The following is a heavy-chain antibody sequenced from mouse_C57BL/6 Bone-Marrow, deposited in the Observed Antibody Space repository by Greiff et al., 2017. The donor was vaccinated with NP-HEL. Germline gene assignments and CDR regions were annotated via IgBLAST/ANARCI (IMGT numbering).Heavy chain of an antibody. CDR3: ARDAPITTVVATHWYFDV. J-gene: IGHJ1*03. Sequence: EVKLMESGGGLVQSGRSLRLSCATSGFTFSDFYMEWVRQAPGKGLEWIAASRNKANDYTTEYSASVKGRFIVSRDTSQSILYLQMNALRAEDTAIYYCARDAPITTVVATHWYFDVWGTGTTVTVSS. CDR2: SRNKANDYTT. CDR1: GFTFSDFY. D-gene: IGHD1-1*01. V-gene: IGHV7-1*01.